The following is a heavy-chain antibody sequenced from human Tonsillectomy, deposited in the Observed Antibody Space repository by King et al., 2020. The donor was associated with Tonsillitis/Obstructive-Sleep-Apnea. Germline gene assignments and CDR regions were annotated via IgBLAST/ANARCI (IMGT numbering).Heavy chain of an antibody. J-gene: IGHJ3*02. CDR1: GYTFTTYP. CDR2: IDTNTGNP. Sequence: QLVQSGSELKKPGASVEVSCKASGYTFTTYPINLVRQAPGQGLEWMGWIDTNTGNPSYAQGFTGRFVFSLDTSVSTAYLQISSLQAEDTAVYYCARDGLGNAFDIWGQGTMVTVSS. V-gene: IGHV7-4-1*02. CDR3: ARDGLGNAFDI. D-gene: IGHD1-26*01.